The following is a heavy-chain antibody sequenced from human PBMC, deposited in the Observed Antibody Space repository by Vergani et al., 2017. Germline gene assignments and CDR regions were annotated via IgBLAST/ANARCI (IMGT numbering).Heavy chain of an antibody. CDR1: GYTFTSYY. Sequence: QVQLVQSGAEVKKPGASVKVSCKASGYTFTSYYMHWVRQAPGQGLEWMGIINPSGGITSYAQKFQGRVTMTRDTSTSTVYMELSSLRSEDTAVYYCARVMADTARVTPSIDYWGQGTLVTVSS. J-gene: IGHJ4*02. V-gene: IGHV1-46*03. CDR2: INPSGGIT. D-gene: IGHD5-18*01. CDR3: ARVMADTARVTPSIDY.